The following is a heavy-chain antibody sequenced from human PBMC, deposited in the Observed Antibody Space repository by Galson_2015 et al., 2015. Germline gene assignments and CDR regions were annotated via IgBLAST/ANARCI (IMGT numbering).Heavy chain of an antibody. CDR1: GGTFSSYT. J-gene: IGHJ5*02. CDR3: ARAIDSGIAAAFDP. V-gene: IGHV1-69*02. D-gene: IGHD6-13*01. CDR2: IIPILGIA. Sequence: SVKVSCKASGGTFSSYTISWVRQAPGQGLEWMGRIIPILGIANYAQKFQGRVTITADKSTSTAYMELSNLRSEDTAVYYCARAIDSGIAAAFDPWGQGTLVTVSS.